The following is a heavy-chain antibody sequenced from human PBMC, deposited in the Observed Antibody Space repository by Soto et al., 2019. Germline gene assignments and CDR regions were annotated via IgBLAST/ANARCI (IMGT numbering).Heavy chain of an antibody. Sequence: ASVKVSCKASGYTFTSYYMHWVRQAPGQGLEWMGIINPSGGSTTYAQKFQGRVTMTRDTSTSTVYMELSSLRSEDTAVYYCARVGCSGGSCSAVDYWGQGTLVTVSS. CDR2: INPSGGST. D-gene: IGHD2-15*01. V-gene: IGHV1-46*01. CDR1: GYTFTSYY. CDR3: ARVGCSGGSCSAVDY. J-gene: IGHJ4*02.